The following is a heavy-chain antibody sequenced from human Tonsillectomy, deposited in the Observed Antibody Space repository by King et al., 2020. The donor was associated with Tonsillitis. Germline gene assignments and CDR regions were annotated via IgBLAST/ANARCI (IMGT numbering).Heavy chain of an antibody. Sequence: VQLVESGGGLVQPGGSLRLSCAASGFTVSSNYMSWVRQAPGKGLEWVSVIDGGGSTYYADSVKGRFTISRDNSKNTLYLQMNSLRAEDTAVYYCARDFGSGSYYEYYYYYGMDVWGQGTTVTVSS. CDR1: GFTVSSNY. CDR3: ARDFGSGSYYEYYYYYGMDV. J-gene: IGHJ6*02. CDR2: IDGGGST. V-gene: IGHV3-66*01. D-gene: IGHD3-10*01.